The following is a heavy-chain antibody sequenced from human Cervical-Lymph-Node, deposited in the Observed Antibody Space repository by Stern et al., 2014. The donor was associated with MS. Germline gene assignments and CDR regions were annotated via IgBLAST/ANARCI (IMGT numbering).Heavy chain of an antibody. CDR3: ARGDDKTSYDY. J-gene: IGHJ4*02. Sequence: QVQLVQSGAEVKKPGASVKVSCKASGYTFTNTGINWVRLAPGQGPEWMGWVITYNGNTKYAQKLRGRVTMTTDTSTSTAYMELRSLRSDDTAVYYCARGDDKTSYDYWGQGTLVTVSS. CDR1: GYTFTNTG. V-gene: IGHV1-18*01. D-gene: IGHD1-1*01. CDR2: VITYNGNT.